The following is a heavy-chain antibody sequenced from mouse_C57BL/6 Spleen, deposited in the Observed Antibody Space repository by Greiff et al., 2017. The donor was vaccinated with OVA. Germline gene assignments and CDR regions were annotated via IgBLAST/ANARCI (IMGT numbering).Heavy chain of an antibody. CDR3: AREGRSYYGGFAD. CDR1: GFTFSDYG. J-gene: IGHJ3*01. Sequence: DVKLQESGGGLVKPGGSLKLSCAASGFTFSDYGMHWVRQAPEKGLEWVAYISSGSSTIYYADTVKGRFTISSDNATNTLFLQMTSLRSEDTAMYYGAREGRSYYGGFADWGQGTLVTVSA. D-gene: IGHD1-1*02. V-gene: IGHV5-17*01. CDR2: ISSGSSTI.